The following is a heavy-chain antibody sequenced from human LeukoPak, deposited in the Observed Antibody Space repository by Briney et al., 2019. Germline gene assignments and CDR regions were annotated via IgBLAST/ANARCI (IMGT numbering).Heavy chain of an antibody. CDR1: GYTFSDYD. J-gene: IGHJ6*03. D-gene: IGHD2-21*01. CDR2: MNPTSGDT. CDR3: ARVVMKAFYYYYMGV. V-gene: IGHV1-8*01. Sequence: GASVKVSCKASGYTFSDYDVNWVRQAPGQGLEWMGWMNPTSGDTSYAQKFQGRVTMTRSMSKNTAYMELSRLRSEDTAVYFCARVVMKAFYYYYMGVWGKGTTIIISS.